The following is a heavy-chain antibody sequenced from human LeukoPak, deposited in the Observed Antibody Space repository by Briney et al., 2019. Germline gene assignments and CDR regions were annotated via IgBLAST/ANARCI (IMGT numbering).Heavy chain of an antibody. CDR3: ARDGHGDGILTGYSYFGMDV. CDR1: GFTLRSYS. CDR2: ISISNI. Sequence: GGSLRLSCEASGFTLRSYSMTWVRQAPGKGLEWVSSISISNIYYADSVKGRFTISRDNAKNSVYLQMNSLRADDTAAYFCARDGHGDGILTGYSYFGMDVWGQGTAVTVSS. D-gene: IGHD3-9*01. J-gene: IGHJ6*02. V-gene: IGHV3-21*01.